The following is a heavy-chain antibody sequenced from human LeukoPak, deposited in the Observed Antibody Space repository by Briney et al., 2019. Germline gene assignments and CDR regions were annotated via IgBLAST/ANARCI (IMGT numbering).Heavy chain of an antibody. Sequence: PGGSLRLSCAASGFTFSSYAMTWVRQAPGQGLEWVSAISGSGSSTYSSDSVRGRFTISRDNSKNTLYLQMNTLRAEDTAVYYCASGLNSRSSSCWGQGTRVTVSS. V-gene: IGHV3-23*01. J-gene: IGHJ4*02. D-gene: IGHD6-13*01. CDR1: GFTFSSYA. CDR3: ASGLNSRSSSC. CDR2: ISGSGSST.